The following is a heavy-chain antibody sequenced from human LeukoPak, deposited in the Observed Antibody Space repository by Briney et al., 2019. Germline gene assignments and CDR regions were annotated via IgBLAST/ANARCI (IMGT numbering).Heavy chain of an antibody. V-gene: IGHV4-34*01. J-gene: IGHJ4*02. CDR3: ARASVEMGTIIVLDY. Sequence: SETLSLTCAVYGGSFSGYYWSWIRQPPGKGLEWIGEINHSGSTNYNPSLKSRVTISVDTSKNQFSLKLSSVTAADTAVYYCARASVEMGTIIVLDYWGQGTLVTVSS. CDR2: INHSGST. D-gene: IGHD5-24*01. CDR1: GGSFSGYY.